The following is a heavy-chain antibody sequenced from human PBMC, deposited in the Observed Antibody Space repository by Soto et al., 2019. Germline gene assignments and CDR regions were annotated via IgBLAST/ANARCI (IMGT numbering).Heavy chain of an antibody. CDR3: ARGGGGWYLDN. CDR2: INHSGRT. D-gene: IGHD6-19*01. Sequence: QVQLQQWGAGLLKPSETLSLTCAVYGGSFSGYYWSWIRQPPGKGLEWIGEINHSGRTNSNPSLKSRVTISVDTPKNQFSLKLSSVTAADTAVYLCARGGGGWYLDNWGQGTLVTVSS. J-gene: IGHJ4*02. CDR1: GGSFSGYY. V-gene: IGHV4-34*01.